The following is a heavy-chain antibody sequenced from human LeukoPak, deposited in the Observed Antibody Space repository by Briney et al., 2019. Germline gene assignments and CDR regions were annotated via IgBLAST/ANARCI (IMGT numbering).Heavy chain of an antibody. CDR1: GSTFSSYA. J-gene: IGHJ4*02. CDR3: AKDRGGCSSTSCYNNYFDY. V-gene: IGHV3-23*01. Sequence: GGSLRLSCAASGSTFSSYAMSWVRQAPGKGLEWVSAISGSGGSTYYADSVKGRFTISRDNSKNTLYLQMNSLRAEDTAVYYCAKDRGGCSSTSCYNNYFDYWGQGTLVTVSS. D-gene: IGHD2-2*02. CDR2: ISGSGGST.